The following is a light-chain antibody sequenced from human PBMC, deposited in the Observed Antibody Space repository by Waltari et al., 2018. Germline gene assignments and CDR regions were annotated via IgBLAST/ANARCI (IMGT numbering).Light chain of an antibody. CDR1: QSVTTN. CDR3: HQYNNGPPYN. V-gene: IGKV3-15*01. Sequence: EIVMTQSPATLSVSPGERAVLSCRASQSVTTNLAWYQQKPGQAPSVLLYGASTRATNIPARFSGSGSGTEFNLTISSLQSEDFAVYYCHQYNNGPPYNFGQGTKLEI. CDR2: GAS. J-gene: IGKJ2*01.